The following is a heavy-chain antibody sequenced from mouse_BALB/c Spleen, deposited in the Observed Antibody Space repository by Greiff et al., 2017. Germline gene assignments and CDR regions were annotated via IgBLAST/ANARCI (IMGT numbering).Heavy chain of an antibody. Sequence: EVKVVESGGGLVQPGGSLKLSCAASGFTFSSYTMSWVRQTPERRLEWVAYISNGGGSTYYPDTVKGRFTISRDNAKNTLYLQMSSLKSEDTAMYFCARQKYNTKLCLDAMDYWGEGTSVTVSS. V-gene: IGHV5-12-2*01. CDR3: ARQKYNTKLCLDAMDY. D-gene: IGHD1-3*01. CDR1: GFTFSSYT. J-gene: IGHJ4*01. CDR2: ISNGGGST.